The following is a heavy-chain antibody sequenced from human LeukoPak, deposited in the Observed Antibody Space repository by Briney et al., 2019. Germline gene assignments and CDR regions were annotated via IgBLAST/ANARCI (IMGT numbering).Heavy chain of an antibody. Sequence: SETLSLTCTVSGGSISSYYWSWIRQPAGKGLEWIGRIYTSGSTNYNPSLKSRVTMSVDTSKNQFSLKLSSVTAADTAVYYCARSVATTYAGYYYYYVDVWGKGTTVTVSS. CDR3: ARSVATTYAGYYYYYVDV. D-gene: IGHD5-12*01. CDR1: GGSISSYY. V-gene: IGHV4-4*07. CDR2: IYTSGST. J-gene: IGHJ6*03.